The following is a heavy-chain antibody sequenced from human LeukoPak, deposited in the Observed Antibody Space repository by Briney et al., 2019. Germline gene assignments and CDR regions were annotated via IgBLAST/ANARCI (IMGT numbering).Heavy chain of an antibody. CDR1: GFTFSSYG. V-gene: IGHV3-30*02. CDR3: AKDYCSSTSCYPDDAFDI. J-gene: IGHJ3*02. Sequence: GGSLRLSCAASGFTFSSYGMHWVRQAPGKGLEWVAFIRYDGSNKYYADSVKGRSTISRDNSKNTLYLQMNSLRAEDTAVYYCAKDYCSSTSCYPDDAFDIWGQGTMVTVSS. CDR2: IRYDGSNK. D-gene: IGHD2-2*01.